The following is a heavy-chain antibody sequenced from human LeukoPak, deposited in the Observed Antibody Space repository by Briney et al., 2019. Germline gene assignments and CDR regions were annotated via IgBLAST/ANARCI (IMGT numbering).Heavy chain of an antibody. CDR2: IYTSGST. D-gene: IGHD3-3*01. CDR1: GGSISSGSYY. CDR3: ARGAPGYDFWSGYFGFDP. Sequence: SETLSLTCTVSGGSISSGSYYWSWIRQPAGKGLEWIGRIYTSGSTNYNPSLKSRVTISVDTSKNQFSLKLSSVTAADTAVYYCARGAPGYDFWSGYFGFDPWGQGTLVTVSS. V-gene: IGHV4-61*02. J-gene: IGHJ5*02.